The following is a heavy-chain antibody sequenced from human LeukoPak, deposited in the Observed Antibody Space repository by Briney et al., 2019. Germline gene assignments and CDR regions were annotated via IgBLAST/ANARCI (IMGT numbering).Heavy chain of an antibody. CDR1: GFTFSSYW. D-gene: IGHD3-3*01. CDR2: IKQDGSEK. Sequence: GGSLRLSCAASGFTFSSYWMSWVRQAPGKGLEWVANIKQDGSEKYYVDSVKGRFTISRDNAKNSPYLQMNSLRAEDTAVYYCARDKGSSTYYDFWSGYCWFDPWGQGTLVTVSS. CDR3: ARDKGSSTYYDFWSGYCWFDP. J-gene: IGHJ5*02. V-gene: IGHV3-7*01.